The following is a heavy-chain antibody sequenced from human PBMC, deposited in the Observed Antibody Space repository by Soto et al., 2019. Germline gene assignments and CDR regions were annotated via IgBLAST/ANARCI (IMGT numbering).Heavy chain of an antibody. J-gene: IGHJ6*02. CDR2: ISWNSGSI. D-gene: IGHD6-19*01. CDR3: AKDLAVAGDYYYGMDV. Sequence: GGSLRLSCAASGFTFDDYAMHWVRQAPGKGLEWVSGISWNSGSIGYADSVKGRFTISRDNAKNSLYLQMNSLRAEDTALYYCAKDLAVAGDYYYGMDVWGQGTTVTVSS. CDR1: GFTFDDYA. V-gene: IGHV3-9*01.